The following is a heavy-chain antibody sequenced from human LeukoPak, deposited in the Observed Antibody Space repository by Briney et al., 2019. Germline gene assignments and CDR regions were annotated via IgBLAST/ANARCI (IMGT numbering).Heavy chain of an antibody. CDR1: GCTFTSYY. Sequence: ASVKVSCKASGCTFTSYYIHWVRQAPGQGLEWMGIINPSGGSTTYAQKFQGRVTMTRDTSTSTVYMELSSLRSEDTAIYYCARMWAARRIYYFDYWGQGTLVTVSS. CDR3: ARMWAARRIYYFDY. V-gene: IGHV1-46*01. J-gene: IGHJ4*02. CDR2: INPSGGST. D-gene: IGHD6-6*01.